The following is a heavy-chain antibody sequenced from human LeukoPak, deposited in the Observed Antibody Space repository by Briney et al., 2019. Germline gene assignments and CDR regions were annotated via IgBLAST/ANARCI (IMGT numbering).Heavy chain of an antibody. CDR1: GYTFTSKG. CDR3: ARWAPSGDRDYYYYYMDV. J-gene: IGHJ6*03. CDR2: ISAYNGNT. V-gene: IGHV1-18*01. Sequence: ASVKVSCKASGYTFTSKGITWVRQAPGQGLEWMGWISAYNGNTNYEQNFQGRLTMTTDTSTNTAYMELRSLRSDDTAAYYCARWAPSGDRDYYYYYMDVWGKGTTVTVSS. D-gene: IGHD2-21*02.